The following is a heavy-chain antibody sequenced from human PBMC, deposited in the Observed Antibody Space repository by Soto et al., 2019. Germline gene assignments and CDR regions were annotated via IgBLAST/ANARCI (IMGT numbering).Heavy chain of an antibody. V-gene: IGHV1-18*01. J-gene: IGHJ6*02. CDR1: GYTFTSYG. Sequence: QVQLVQSGGEVKKPGASVKLSCTASGYTFTSYGISWVRQAPGQGLEWMGWISAYNGKTNNAENVQGRVTMTTDTPTRTAYMDLRSLKSDDTAVYYCARGGDVNYYHGMDVWGQGTTVTVSS. CDR2: ISAYNGKT. D-gene: IGHD5-12*01. CDR3: ARGGDVNYYHGMDV.